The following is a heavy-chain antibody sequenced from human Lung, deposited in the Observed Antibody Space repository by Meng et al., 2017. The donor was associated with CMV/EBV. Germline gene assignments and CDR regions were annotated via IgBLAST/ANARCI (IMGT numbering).Heavy chain of an antibody. CDR2: VVPLFGTA. Sequence: SGNVFSTFAISWLRHAPGQGLEWMGGVVPLFGTANYAQKFQGRVTITADASTTTAYMELRSLKSEDTAIYFCARDVPRAGGAGSQFDFWGQGTQVTVSS. CDR3: ARDVPRAGGAGSQFDF. D-gene: IGHD6-13*01. V-gene: IGHV1-69*01. CDR1: GNVFSTFA. J-gene: IGHJ4*02.